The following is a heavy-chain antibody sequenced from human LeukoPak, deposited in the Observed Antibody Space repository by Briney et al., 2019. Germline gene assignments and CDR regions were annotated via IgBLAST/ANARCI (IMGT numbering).Heavy chain of an antibody. CDR2: IDTAGDT. D-gene: IGHD4-23*01. CDR3: ARGFGGNSRRMYDF. CDR1: GFTFSIYD. V-gene: IGHV3-13*04. J-gene: IGHJ4*02. Sequence: GGSLRLSCAASGFTFSIYDMHWVRHITGKGLEWVSGIDTAGDTYYPGSMKGRFTISRENAKNSLYLQMNTLRGGDTGVYYCARGFGGNSRRMYDFWGQGTLVTVSS.